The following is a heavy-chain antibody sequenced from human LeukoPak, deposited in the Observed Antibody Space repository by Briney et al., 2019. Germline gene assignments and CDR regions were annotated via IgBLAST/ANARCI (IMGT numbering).Heavy chain of an antibody. J-gene: IGHJ4*02. CDR1: GYTFTSHY. Sequence: ASVKVSCKATGYTFTSHYMHWVRQAPGQGLEWMGIINPSGGSTSYAQKFQGRVTMTRDTSTSTVYMELSSLRSEDTAVYYCAGSVTTWSYFDYWGQGTLVTVSS. CDR3: AGSVTTWSYFDY. D-gene: IGHD4-17*01. V-gene: IGHV1-46*01. CDR2: INPSGGST.